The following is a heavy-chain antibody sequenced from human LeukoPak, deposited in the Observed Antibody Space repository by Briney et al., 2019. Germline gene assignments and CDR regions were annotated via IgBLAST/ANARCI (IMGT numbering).Heavy chain of an antibody. CDR3: ARDSGYSYGIPAVFDI. CDR1: GFTFSSYA. Sequence: GSLRLSCAASGFTFSSYAMHWVRQAPGKGLEWVAVISYDGSNKYYADSVKGRFTISRDNSKNTLYLQMNSLRAEDTAVYYCARDSGYSYGIPAVFDIWGQGTMVTVSS. V-gene: IGHV3-30-3*01. D-gene: IGHD5-18*01. J-gene: IGHJ3*02. CDR2: ISYDGSNK.